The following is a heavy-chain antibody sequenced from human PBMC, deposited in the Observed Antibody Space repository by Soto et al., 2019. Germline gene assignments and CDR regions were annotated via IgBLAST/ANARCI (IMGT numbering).Heavy chain of an antibody. V-gene: IGHV1-18*04. CDR2: TSAYNGNT. J-gene: IGHJ4*02. Sequence: QVQLVQSGAEVKKPGASVKVSCKASGYTFTSYGISWVRQAPGQGLEWMGWTSAYNGNTNYAQKLQGRVTMTTDTSTSTAYMELRSLRSDDTAVYYCARDRSILTGYQPKYYFDYWGQGTLVTVSS. D-gene: IGHD3-9*01. CDR3: ARDRSILTGYQPKYYFDY. CDR1: GYTFTSYG.